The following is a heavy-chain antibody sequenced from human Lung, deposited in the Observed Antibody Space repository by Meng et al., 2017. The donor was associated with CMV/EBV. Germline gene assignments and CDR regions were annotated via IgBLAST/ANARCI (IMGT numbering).Heavy chain of an antibody. V-gene: IGHV3-23*01. Sequence: SCAASGFTFSSYAMSWARQAPGKGLEWVSAISGSGGSTYYADSVKGRFTISRDNSKNTLYLQMNSLRAEDTAVYYCAKSYYDSSGYYYNWGQGTXVTVSS. CDR1: GFTFSSYA. J-gene: IGHJ4*02. CDR3: AKSYYDSSGYYYN. D-gene: IGHD3-22*01. CDR2: ISGSGGST.